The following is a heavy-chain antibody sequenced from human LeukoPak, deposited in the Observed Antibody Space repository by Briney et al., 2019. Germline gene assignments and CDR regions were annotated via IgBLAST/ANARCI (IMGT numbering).Heavy chain of an antibody. CDR1: GHTFTSYA. V-gene: IGHV1-3*01. J-gene: IGHJ5*02. D-gene: IGHD3-22*01. Sequence: ASVKVSCKASGHTFTSYAMHWVRQAPGQRLEWMGWINAGNGNTKYSQKFQGRVTITRDTSASTAYMELSSLRSEDTAVYYCARGLSYYYDSSGYYNWFDPWGQGTLVTVSS. CDR2: INAGNGNT. CDR3: ARGLSYYYDSSGYYNWFDP.